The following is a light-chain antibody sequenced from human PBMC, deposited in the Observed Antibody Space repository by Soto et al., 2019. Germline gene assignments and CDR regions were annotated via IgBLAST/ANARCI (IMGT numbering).Light chain of an antibody. Sequence: QSALAQPASVSGSPGQSITISCTGTSSDVGGYNFVSWYQQHPGKAPKLMIYDVANRPSGVSHRFSGSKSGNTASLTISGLQVEAEADYYCSSLTGSNSFVFGTGTKVTVL. V-gene: IGLV2-14*01. CDR1: SSDVGGYNF. CDR2: DVA. CDR3: SSLTGSNSFV. J-gene: IGLJ1*01.